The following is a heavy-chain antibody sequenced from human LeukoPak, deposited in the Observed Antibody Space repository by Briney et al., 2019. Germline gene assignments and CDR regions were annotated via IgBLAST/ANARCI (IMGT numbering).Heavy chain of an antibody. J-gene: IGHJ3*02. Sequence: SETLSLTCTVSGGSISSSSYYWGWIRQPPGKGLERIGSIYYSGSTYYNPSLKSRVTISVDTSKNQFSLKLSSVTAADTAVYYCARDGRDGYNYPHDAFDIWGQGTMVTVSS. V-gene: IGHV4-39*07. D-gene: IGHD5-24*01. CDR2: IYYSGST. CDR1: GGSISSSSYY. CDR3: ARDGRDGYNYPHDAFDI.